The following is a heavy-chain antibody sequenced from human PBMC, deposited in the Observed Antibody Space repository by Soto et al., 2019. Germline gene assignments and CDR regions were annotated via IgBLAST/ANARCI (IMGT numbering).Heavy chain of an antibody. CDR2: ISGSGGST. CDR1: GFTFSSYA. J-gene: IGHJ4*02. Sequence: GGSLRLSCAASGFTFSSYAMSWVRQAPGKGLEWVSAISGSGGSTYYADSVKGRFTISRDNSKNTLYLQMNSLRAEDTAVYYCAKLSGYSGYDSNAFDYWGQGTLVTVSS. V-gene: IGHV3-23*01. D-gene: IGHD5-12*01. CDR3: AKLSGYSGYDSNAFDY.